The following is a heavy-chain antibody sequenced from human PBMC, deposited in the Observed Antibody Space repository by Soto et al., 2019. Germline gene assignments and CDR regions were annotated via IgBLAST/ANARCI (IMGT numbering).Heavy chain of an antibody. CDR3: ARGSPSGHSDY. CDR1: GGSFSGYY. CDR2: INHSGST. Sequence: QVQLQQWGAGLLKPSETLSLTCAVYGGSFSGYYWSWIRQPPGKGLEWIGEINHSGSTSYNPSLSSRAPISVDTAKNHVSLKLSAVTAADTAVYYCARGSPSGHSDYWGQGTLVTVSS. V-gene: IGHV4-34*01. J-gene: IGHJ4*02. D-gene: IGHD5-12*01.